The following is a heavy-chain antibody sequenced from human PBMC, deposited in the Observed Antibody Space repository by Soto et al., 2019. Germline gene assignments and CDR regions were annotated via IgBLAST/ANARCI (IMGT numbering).Heavy chain of an antibody. Sequence: QPGGSLRLSCTASGFTFGDYAMSWVRQAPGKGLEWVAVISYDGSNKYYADSVKGRFTISRDNSKNTLYLQMNSLRAEDTAVYYCASGDGSGSYYHYGMDVWGQGTTVTVSS. V-gene: IGHV3-30-3*01. CDR3: ASGDGSGSYYHYGMDV. CDR2: ISYDGSNK. D-gene: IGHD3-10*01. CDR1: GFTFGDYA. J-gene: IGHJ6*02.